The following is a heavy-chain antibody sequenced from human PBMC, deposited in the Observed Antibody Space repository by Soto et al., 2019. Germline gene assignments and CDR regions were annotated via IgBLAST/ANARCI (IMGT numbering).Heavy chain of an antibody. V-gene: IGHV3-23*01. CDR1: GFSFVNYG. CDR3: AKVAKPRVVIEYFDY. J-gene: IGHJ4*02. D-gene: IGHD3-3*01. Sequence: EVQLLESGGGLVQPGGSGRLSCGTSGFSFVNYGMGWVRQGPGEGLGWVSGISSSGGRTYFADSVRGRFTISRDNSKNTMYLQMDSLRVEDTAVYYCAKVAKPRVVIEYFDYWGQGSLVTVSS. CDR2: ISSSGGRT.